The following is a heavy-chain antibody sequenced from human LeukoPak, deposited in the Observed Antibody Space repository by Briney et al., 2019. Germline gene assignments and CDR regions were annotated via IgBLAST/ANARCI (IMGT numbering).Heavy chain of an antibody. J-gene: IGHJ6*02. V-gene: IGHV1-69*02. CDR2: IIPILGIA. CDR1: GGTFSSYT. D-gene: IGHD2-2*01. Sequence: SVKVSRKASGGTFSSYTISWVRQAPGQGLEWMGRIIPILGIANYAQKFQGRVTITADKSTSTAYMELSSLRSEDTAVYYCASTVIPAAIRYYGMDVWGQGTTVTVSS. CDR3: ASTVIPAAIRYYGMDV.